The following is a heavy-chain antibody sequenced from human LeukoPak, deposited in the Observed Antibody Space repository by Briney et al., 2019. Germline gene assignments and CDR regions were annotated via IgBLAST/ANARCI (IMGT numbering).Heavy chain of an antibody. CDR1: GFTFSDYY. CDR2: ISSSGSTI. D-gene: IGHD3-9*01. J-gene: IGHJ3*02. V-gene: IGHV3-11*01. CDR3: ARGSDYLLYDAFDI. Sequence: GGSLRLSCAASGFTFSDYYMSWIRQAPGKGLEWVSYISSSGSTIYYADSVKGRFTISRDNAKNSLYLQMNSLRVEDTAVYYCARGSDYLLYDAFDIWGQGTMVTVSS.